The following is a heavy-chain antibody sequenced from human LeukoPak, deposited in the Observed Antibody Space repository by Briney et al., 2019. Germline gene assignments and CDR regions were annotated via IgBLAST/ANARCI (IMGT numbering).Heavy chain of an antibody. J-gene: IGHJ3*02. CDR1: GFTFSCYT. CDR3: AREADGFDI. V-gene: IGHV3-30*01. CDR2: LAYDETFR. Sequence: PTGGSLRLSCSASGFTFSCYTMYWVRQAPGKGLEWVALLAYDETFRYYADSVKGRFTISRDTAKTTLDLQMNSLTTEDTALYYCAREADGFDIWGQGTMVTVSS.